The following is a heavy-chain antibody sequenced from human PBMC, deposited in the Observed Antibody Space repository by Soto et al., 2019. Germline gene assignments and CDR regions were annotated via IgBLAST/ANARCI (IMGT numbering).Heavy chain of an antibody. D-gene: IGHD3-3*01. Sequence: EVQLLESGGGLVQPGGSMRLSCAASGFSFSSYAISWVSQAPGKGLEWVSSIGGRGGSTYYADSVKGRFTISRDNSKNTVYLQMNSLRVEDTAVYYCAKQGDYDFWSSSNNWLDPWGQGTLVTVSS. CDR2: IGGRGGST. J-gene: IGHJ5*02. CDR3: AKQGDYDFWSSSNNWLDP. CDR1: GFSFSSYA. V-gene: IGHV3-23*01.